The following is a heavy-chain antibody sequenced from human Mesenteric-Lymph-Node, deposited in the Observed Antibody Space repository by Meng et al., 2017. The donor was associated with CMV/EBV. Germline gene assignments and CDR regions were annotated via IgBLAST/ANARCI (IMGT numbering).Heavy chain of an antibody. CDR3: ARDGGTMIVVESPLDY. D-gene: IGHD3-22*01. V-gene: IGHV3-30*02. Sequence: GESLKISCAASGFTFSSYGMHWVRQAPGKGLEWVAFIRYDGSNKYYADSVKGRFTISRDNSKNTLYLQMNSLRAEDTAVYYCARDGGTMIVVESPLDYWGQGTLVTVSS. CDR2: IRYDGSNK. CDR1: GFTFSSYG. J-gene: IGHJ4*02.